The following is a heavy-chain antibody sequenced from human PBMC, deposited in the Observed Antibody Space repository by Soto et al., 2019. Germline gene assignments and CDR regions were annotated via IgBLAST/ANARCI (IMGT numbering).Heavy chain of an antibody. D-gene: IGHD3-16*01. J-gene: IGHJ6*03. CDR3: ARGPYYDLIWNYYYMDV. V-gene: IGHV4-59*08. Sequence: QVQLQESGPGLVKPSETLSLNCSVSGGSISGHYWSWVRQTPGKGLEWIGYIYYSGSTNYNPSLKSRVTISVDTSKNPFSLRLTSVTAADTAVYYCARGPYYDLIWNYYYMDVWCKGTTVTVSS. CDR2: IYYSGST. CDR1: GGSISGHY.